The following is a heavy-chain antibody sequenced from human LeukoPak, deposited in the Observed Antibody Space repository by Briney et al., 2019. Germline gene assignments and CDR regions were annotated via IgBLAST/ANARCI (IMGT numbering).Heavy chain of an antibody. CDR2: INSDGSIT. CDR1: GFTFTTYW. V-gene: IGHV3-74*01. D-gene: IGHD5-18*01. CDR3: ARDAVDTANAV. Sequence: GGSLRLSCAASGFTFTTYWMHWVRQAPGKGLVWVSHINSDGSITSYADSVKGRITISRDNAKNTLYLQMNSLRAEDTAVYYCARDAVDTANAVWGQGTTVTVSS. J-gene: IGHJ6*02.